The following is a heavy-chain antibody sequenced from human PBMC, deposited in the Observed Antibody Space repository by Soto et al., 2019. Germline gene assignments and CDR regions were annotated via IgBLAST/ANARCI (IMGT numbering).Heavy chain of an antibody. CDR3: ARETIVVVPAGYYYYGMDV. CDR1: CGSIISYY. CDR2: IYTSGST. V-gene: IGHV4-4*07. D-gene: IGHD2-2*01. Sequence: PSETLSLTCTFSCGSIISYYWSWIRQPAGKGLEWIGRIYTSGSTNYNPSLKSRVTMSVDTSKNQFSLKLSSVTAADTAVYYCARETIVVVPAGYYYYGMDVWGQGTTVTVSS. J-gene: IGHJ6*02.